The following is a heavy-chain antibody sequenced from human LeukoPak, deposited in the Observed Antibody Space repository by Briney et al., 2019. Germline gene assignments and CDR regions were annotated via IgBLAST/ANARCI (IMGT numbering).Heavy chain of an antibody. CDR1: GFTVTGYS. CDR2: MSYDGSNK. Sequence: PGGSLRLSCVVSGFTVTGYSMHWVRQAPGKGLEWVAVMSYDGSNKYHADSVKGRFTISRDTSKNTLFLQMNNLRAEDTAVYYCAKFRGDSSGLEFDYWGQGTLVTVSS. V-gene: IGHV3-30-3*02. CDR3: AKFRGDSSGLEFDY. J-gene: IGHJ4*02. D-gene: IGHD3-22*01.